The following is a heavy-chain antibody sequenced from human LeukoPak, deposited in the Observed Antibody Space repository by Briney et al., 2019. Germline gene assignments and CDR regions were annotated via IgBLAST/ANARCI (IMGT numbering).Heavy chain of an antibody. CDR3: ARDLGYASYYYLDV. V-gene: IGHV3-74*01. CDR2: INSGGRST. J-gene: IGHJ6*03. D-gene: IGHD5-12*01. CDR1: GFTFSSHW. Sequence: GGSLRLSCAASGFTFSSHWMHWVRQAPGKGLVWVSRINSGGRSTTYADSVKGRFTISRDNAKNTLYLQMNSLRAEDTAVYYCARDLGYASYYYLDVWGKGTTVTVSS.